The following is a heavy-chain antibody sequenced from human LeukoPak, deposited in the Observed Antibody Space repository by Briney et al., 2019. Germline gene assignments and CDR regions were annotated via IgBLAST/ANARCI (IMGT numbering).Heavy chain of an antibody. CDR2: IYYSGNT. J-gene: IGHJ5*02. V-gene: IGHV4-59*01. CDR3: AREGLFGTRGIVAPVTSAWFDP. D-gene: IGHD6-13*01. CDR1: GGSISSYY. Sequence: PSETLSLTCTVSGGSISSYYWSWIRQPPGKGLEWIAYIYYSGNTNYNPSLKSRVTISVDTSKNQFSLKLSSVTAADTAVYYCAREGLFGTRGIVAPVTSAWFDPWGQGTLVTVSS.